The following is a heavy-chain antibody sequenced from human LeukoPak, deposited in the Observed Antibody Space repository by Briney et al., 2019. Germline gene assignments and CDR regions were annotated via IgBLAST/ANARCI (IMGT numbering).Heavy chain of an antibody. D-gene: IGHD3-10*01. CDR1: GGSISSYY. Sequence: SETLSLTCTVSGGSISSYYWSWIRQPPGKGLEWIGYIYYSGSTNYNPSLKSRVTISVDTSKNQFSLKLSSVTAADTAVYYCAKVTYGSGTYGAFDYWGQGTLVTVTS. J-gene: IGHJ4*02. CDR2: IYYSGST. V-gene: IGHV4-59*12. CDR3: AKVTYGSGTYGAFDY.